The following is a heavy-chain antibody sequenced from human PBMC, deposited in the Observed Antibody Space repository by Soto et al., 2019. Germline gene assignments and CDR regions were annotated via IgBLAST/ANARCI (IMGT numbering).Heavy chain of an antibody. D-gene: IGHD1-26*01. CDR1: GGTFSSYT. CDR3: ARHLLVGDAGWFDP. Sequence: QVQLVQSGAEVKKPGSSVKVSCKASGGTFSSYTISWVRQAPGQGLEWMGRIIPILGIANYAQKFQGRVTXTAXKXKGTADMELSSLRSEDTAVYYCARHLLVGDAGWFDPWGQGTLVTVSS. J-gene: IGHJ5*02. CDR2: IIPILGIA. V-gene: IGHV1-69*02.